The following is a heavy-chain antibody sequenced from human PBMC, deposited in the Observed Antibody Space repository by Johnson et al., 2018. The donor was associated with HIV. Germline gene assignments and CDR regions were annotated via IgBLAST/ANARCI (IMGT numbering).Heavy chain of an antibody. J-gene: IGHJ3*02. Sequence: MLLVESGGGLVQPGRSLKLSCAASGFTFSNAWMNWVRQAPGKGLEWVGRIKSESDGGTTDYPTPVKGRFTISRDDSKNMLYLQMNSLKIEDTAVYYCSTGEIVVVAGAMLLPLHDAFDIWGQGTMVTVSS. CDR2: IKSESDGGTT. CDR1: GFTFSNAW. CDR3: STGEIVVVAGAMLLPLHDAFDI. V-gene: IGHV3-15*01. D-gene: IGHD2-15*01.